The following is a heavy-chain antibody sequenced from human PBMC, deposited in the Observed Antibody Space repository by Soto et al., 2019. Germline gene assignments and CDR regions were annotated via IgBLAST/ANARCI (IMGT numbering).Heavy chain of an antibody. V-gene: IGHV3-11*01. D-gene: IGHD4-17*01. J-gene: IGHJ5*02. CDR2: ISSFSTTI. CDR1: GFTFSDYY. CDR3: ARVVYGDFRQYTWFDP. Sequence: QVQLAESGGGLVKPGGSLRLSCAAAGFTFSDYYMSWIRQAPGKGLEWVSYISSFSTTIYYADSVKGRFTISRDNAKSSRSLHMDSLRAEDTDVYFCARVVYGDFRQYTWFDPWGQGTLVTVSS.